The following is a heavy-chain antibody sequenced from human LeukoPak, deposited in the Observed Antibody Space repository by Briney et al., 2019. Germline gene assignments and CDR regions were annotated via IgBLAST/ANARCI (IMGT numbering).Heavy chain of an antibody. Sequence: GGSLRLSCAASGFTFSSYSMNWVRQAPGKGLEWVSSISSSSSYIYYADSVKGRFTISRDNAKNSLYLQMNSLRAEDTAVYYCARSNWKAGKYYFDYWGQGTLVTVPS. CDR2: ISSSSSYI. J-gene: IGHJ4*02. V-gene: IGHV3-21*01. CDR3: ARSNWKAGKYYFDY. CDR1: GFTFSSYS. D-gene: IGHD1-1*01.